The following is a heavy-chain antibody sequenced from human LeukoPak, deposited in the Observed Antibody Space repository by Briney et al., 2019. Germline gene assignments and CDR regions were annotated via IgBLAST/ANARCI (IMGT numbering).Heavy chain of an antibody. J-gene: IGHJ4*02. D-gene: IGHD3-10*01. CDR1: GFTVSSNY. CDR3: ARVSSSWFGELTQVDY. V-gene: IGHV3-53*01. CDR2: IYSGGST. Sequence: GGSLRLSCAASGFTVSSNYMSWVRQAPGKGLEWVSVIYSGGSTYYADSVKGRFTISRDNSKNTLYLQMNSLRAEDTAVYYCARVSSSWFGELTQVDYWGQGTLVTVSS.